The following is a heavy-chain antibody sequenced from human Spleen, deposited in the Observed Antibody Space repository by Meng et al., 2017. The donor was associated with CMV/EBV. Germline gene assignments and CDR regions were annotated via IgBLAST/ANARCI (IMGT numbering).Heavy chain of an antibody. CDR1: GYTFTGSY. D-gene: IGHD5-12*01. Sequence: ASVKVSCKASGYTFTGSYMHWVRQAPGQGLEWMGWINPNSGGTNYAQKFQGRVTMTRDTSITTAYMELSRLISDDTAVYYCARDSSYLGWFDPWGQGTLVTVSS. J-gene: IGHJ5*02. CDR2: INPNSGGT. CDR3: ARDSSYLGWFDP. V-gene: IGHV1-2*02.